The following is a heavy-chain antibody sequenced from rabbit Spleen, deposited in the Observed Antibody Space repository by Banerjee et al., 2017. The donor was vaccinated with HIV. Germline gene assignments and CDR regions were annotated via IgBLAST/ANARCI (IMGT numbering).Heavy chain of an antibody. D-gene: IGHD2-1*01. CDR1: GTDFSNYYY. CDR2: IGTTSASS. CDR3: ARALATVTMMITPFNF. V-gene: IGHV1S43*01. Sequence: QLEESGGGLVKPGGTLTLTCKASGTDFSNYYYICWVRQAPGKGLELIACIGTTSASSWYASWVSGRFTISRSTSLNTVDLKMTSLTAADTATYFCARALATVTMMITPFNFWGQGTLVTVS. J-gene: IGHJ4*01.